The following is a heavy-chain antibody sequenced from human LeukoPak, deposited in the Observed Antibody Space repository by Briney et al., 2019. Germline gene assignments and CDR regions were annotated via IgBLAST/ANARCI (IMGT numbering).Heavy chain of an antibody. CDR3: ASGYDILTGYSKDAFDI. Sequence: GASVKVSCKASGGIFSDYALNWVRQAPGQGLEWMGGIIPIFGTANYAQKFQGRVTITADKSTSTAYMELSSLRSEDTAVYYCASGYDILTGYSKDAFDIWGQGTMVTVSS. CDR1: GGIFSDYA. CDR2: IIPIFGTA. V-gene: IGHV1-69*06. J-gene: IGHJ3*02. D-gene: IGHD3-9*01.